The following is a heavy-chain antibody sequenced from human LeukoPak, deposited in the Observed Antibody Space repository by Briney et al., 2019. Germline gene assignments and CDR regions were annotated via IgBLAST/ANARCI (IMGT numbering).Heavy chain of an antibody. CDR1: GYTFTSYG. CDR3: ASGDRVSTMGAFSYFFDY. Sequence: ASVKVSCKASGYTFTSYGISWVRQAPGQGLEWMGWISAYNGNTNYAQKLQGRVTMTTDTSTSTAYMELRSLRSDDTAVYYCASGDRVSTMGAFSYFFDYWGQGTLVIVSS. D-gene: IGHD3-10*01. J-gene: IGHJ4*02. CDR2: ISAYNGNT. V-gene: IGHV1-18*01.